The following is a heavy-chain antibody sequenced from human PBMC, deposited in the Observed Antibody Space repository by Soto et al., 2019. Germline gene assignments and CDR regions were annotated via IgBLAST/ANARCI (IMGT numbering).Heavy chain of an antibody. D-gene: IGHD2-8*01. CDR1: GGSVSNSNYY. CDR3: VSQRTSVLTQAYFDY. Sequence: ASETLSLTCTVSGGSVSNSNYYWGWIRQSPGKGLEWIGSVYYRGRSYSKSSVKSRVTISVDTSKNQFSLNLNSVTASDTAVYFCVSQRTSVLTQAYFDYWGPGALVTVSS. J-gene: IGHJ4*02. V-gene: IGHV4-39*01. CDR2: VYYRGRS.